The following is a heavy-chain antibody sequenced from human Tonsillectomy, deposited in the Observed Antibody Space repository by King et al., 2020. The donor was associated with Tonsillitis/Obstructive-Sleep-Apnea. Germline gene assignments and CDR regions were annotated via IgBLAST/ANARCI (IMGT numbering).Heavy chain of an antibody. Sequence: VQLVESGGGLVKPGGSLRLSCAASGFTFSSYSMNWGRQAPGKGLEWVSSISISSSYIYYADSVKGRFTISRDNAKNSLYLQMNSLRAEDTAVYYCASQHGDSLHAFDYWGQGTLVTVSS. CDR1: GFTFSSYS. D-gene: IGHD4-17*01. J-gene: IGHJ4*02. CDR2: ISISSSYI. V-gene: IGHV3-21*01. CDR3: ASQHGDSLHAFDY.